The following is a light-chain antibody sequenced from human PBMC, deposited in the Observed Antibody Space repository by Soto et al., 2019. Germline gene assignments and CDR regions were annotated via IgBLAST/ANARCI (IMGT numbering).Light chain of an antibody. J-gene: IGKJ1*01. Sequence: DIVLTQSPDSLAVSRGERVTSNCKSSQIVLYSSNNKNYLAWYQQKPGQPPKLMIYAASTLQSGVPSRFSGSGSGTDFTLTISCLQSEDFATYYCQQYYSYPRTFGQGTKVDIK. CDR3: QQYYSYPRT. V-gene: IGKV4-1*01. CDR1: QIVLYSSNNKNY. CDR2: AAS.